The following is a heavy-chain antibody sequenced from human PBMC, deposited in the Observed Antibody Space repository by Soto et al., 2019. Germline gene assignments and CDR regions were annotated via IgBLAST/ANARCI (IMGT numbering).Heavy chain of an antibody. CDR1: GFTFSSYA. Sequence: QVQLVESGGGVVQPGRSLRLSCAASGFTFSSYAMHWVRQAPGKGLEWVAVISYDGSNKYYADSVKGRFTISRDNSKNTLYLQMNSLRAEDTAVYYCARDDPVYNSGSYYSAFDIWGQGTMVTVSS. V-gene: IGHV3-30-3*01. CDR2: ISYDGSNK. J-gene: IGHJ3*02. CDR3: ARDDPVYNSGSYYSAFDI. D-gene: IGHD1-26*01.